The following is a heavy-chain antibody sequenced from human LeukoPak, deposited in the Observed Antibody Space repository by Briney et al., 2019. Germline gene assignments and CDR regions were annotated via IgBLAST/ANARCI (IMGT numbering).Heavy chain of an antibody. J-gene: IGHJ4*02. D-gene: IGHD6-19*01. V-gene: IGHV3-23*01. CDR2: IRDDDT. CDR1: GFTLGSYG. Sequence: GGSLRLSCAASGFTLGSYGMSWVRQAPGKGLEWVSAIRDDDTFYAESVKGRFTVSRDNSKNTVYLQMNSLRVEDTAVYCCAKDHIPSGWYIVYYFDYWGQGTLVTVSS. CDR3: AKDHIPSGWYIVYYFDY.